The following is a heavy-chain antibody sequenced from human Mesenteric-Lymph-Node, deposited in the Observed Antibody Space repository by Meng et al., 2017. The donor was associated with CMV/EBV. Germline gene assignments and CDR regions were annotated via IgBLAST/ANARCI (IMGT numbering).Heavy chain of an antibody. D-gene: IGHD3-22*01. Sequence: GESLKISCAASGFTVSSNYMSWVRQAPGKGLEWVSVIYSGGSTYYADSVKGRFTISRDNSKNTLYLQMNSLRAEDTAVYYCARGGYYDPFYWGQGTLVTVSS. CDR1: GFTVSSNY. CDR3: ARGGYYDPFY. V-gene: IGHV3-66*02. J-gene: IGHJ4*02. CDR2: IYSGGST.